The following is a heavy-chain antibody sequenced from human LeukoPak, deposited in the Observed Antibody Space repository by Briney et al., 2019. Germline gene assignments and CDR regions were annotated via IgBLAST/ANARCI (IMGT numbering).Heavy chain of an antibody. V-gene: IGHV3-7*01. CDR3: ARDSSSWPPVNLFSDY. D-gene: IGHD6-13*01. CDR1: GFTFSSYW. J-gene: IGHJ4*02. Sequence: GGSLRLSCAASGFTFSSYWMSWVRQAPGKGLEWVANIKQDGSEKYYVDSVKGRFTTSRDNAKNSLYLQMNSLRAEDTAVYYCARDSSSWPPVNLFSDYWGQGTLVTVSS. CDR2: IKQDGSEK.